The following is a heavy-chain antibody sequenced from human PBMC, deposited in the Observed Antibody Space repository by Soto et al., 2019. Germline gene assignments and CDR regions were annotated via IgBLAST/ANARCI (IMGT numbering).Heavy chain of an antibody. D-gene: IGHD6-13*01. CDR3: AHTHSSSWYQDWFDP. Sequence: QITLKESGPTLVKPTQTLTLTCTFSGFSLSTSGVGVGWIRQPPGKALEWLAVIYWDDDKRYSPSLKSRLTITKDTSKNQVVLTMTNMDPVDTATYYCAHTHSSSWYQDWFDPWGQGTLVTVSS. V-gene: IGHV2-5*02. CDR2: IYWDDDK. CDR1: GFSLSTSGVG. J-gene: IGHJ5*02.